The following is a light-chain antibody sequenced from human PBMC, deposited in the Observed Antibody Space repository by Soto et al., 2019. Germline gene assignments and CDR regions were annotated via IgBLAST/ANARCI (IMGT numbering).Light chain of an antibody. V-gene: IGLV3-25*02. CDR1: ALPKQY. CDR2: KDS. J-gene: IGLJ3*02. CDR3: QSADSSGTYQV. Sequence: SYELTQPPSVSVSPGQTARITCSGDALPKQYAYWYQQKPGQAPVLVIYKDSERPSGIPERFSGSSSGTTDTLTISGVQAEDEADYYCQSADSSGTYQVFGGGTKLTVL.